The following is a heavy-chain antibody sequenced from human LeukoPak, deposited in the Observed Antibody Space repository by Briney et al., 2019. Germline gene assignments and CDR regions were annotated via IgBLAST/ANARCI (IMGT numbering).Heavy chain of an antibody. CDR1: GYKFTNYW. Sequence: GESLKISCKASGYKFTNYWIGWVRKMPGKGLEWMTIIYPGDSETRYSPSFQGQVTISADKSIGTMYLQWSSLKASDTAMYYCARALRTGQGDYVPVLWGQGTLVIVSS. V-gene: IGHV5-51*01. D-gene: IGHD4-17*01. CDR2: IYPGDSET. CDR3: ARALRTGQGDYVPVL. J-gene: IGHJ4*02.